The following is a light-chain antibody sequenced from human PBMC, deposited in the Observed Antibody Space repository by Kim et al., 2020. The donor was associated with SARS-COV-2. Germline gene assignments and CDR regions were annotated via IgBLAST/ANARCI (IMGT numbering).Light chain of an antibody. V-gene: IGLV3-19*01. J-gene: IGLJ2*01. Sequence: SSELTQDPAVSVALGQTVRITCQGDSLRTYYASWYQQKPGQAPVLVIYDKTNRPSGIPDRFSGSSSGNTASLTITGAQAEDEADYYCNSRDSSGNHLVFGGGTQLTVL. CDR1: SLRTYY. CDR3: NSRDSSGNHLV. CDR2: DKT.